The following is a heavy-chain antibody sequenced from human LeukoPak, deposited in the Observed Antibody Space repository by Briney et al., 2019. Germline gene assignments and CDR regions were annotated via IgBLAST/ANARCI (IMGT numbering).Heavy chain of an antibody. Sequence: PSETLPLTCAVYGGSFSGYYWSWIRQPPGKGLEWIGEINHSGSTNYNPSLKSRVTISVDTSKNQFSLKLSSVTAADTAVYHCARARRRFDPWGQGTLVTVSS. J-gene: IGHJ5*02. V-gene: IGHV4-34*01. CDR2: INHSGST. CDR3: ARARRRFDP. CDR1: GGSFSGYY.